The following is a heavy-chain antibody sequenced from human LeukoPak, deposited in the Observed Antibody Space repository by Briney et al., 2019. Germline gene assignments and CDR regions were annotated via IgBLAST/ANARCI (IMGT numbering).Heavy chain of an antibody. CDR1: GFTFSSYG. CDR2: ISYDGSNK. V-gene: IGHV3-30*18. D-gene: IGHD4-17*01. Sequence: PGGSLRLSCAPSGFTFSSYGMHWVRHAPGKGLEWLAVISYDGSNKYYADSVKGRFTISRDNSKNTLYLQMNSLRAEDTAVYYCAKGPYGDYDYWGQGTLVTVSS. J-gene: IGHJ4*02. CDR3: AKGPYGDYDY.